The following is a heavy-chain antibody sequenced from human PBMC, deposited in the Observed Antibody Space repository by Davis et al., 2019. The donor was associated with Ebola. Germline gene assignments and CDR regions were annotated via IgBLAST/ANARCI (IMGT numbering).Heavy chain of an antibody. CDR2: IYYSGST. J-gene: IGHJ5*02. CDR1: GGSISSGGYY. CDR3: ARRCSRRDIAAAVPRIYNWFDP. Sequence: PSETLSLTCTVSGGSISSGGYYWSWIRQHPGKGLEWIGYIYYSGSTYYNPSLKSRVTISVDTSKNQFSLKLSSVTAADTAVYYCARRCSRRDIAAAVPRIYNWFDPWGQGTLVTVSS. D-gene: IGHD6-13*01. V-gene: IGHV4-31*03.